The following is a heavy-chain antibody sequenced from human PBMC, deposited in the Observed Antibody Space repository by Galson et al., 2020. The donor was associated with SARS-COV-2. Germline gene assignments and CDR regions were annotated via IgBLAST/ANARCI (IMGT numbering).Heavy chain of an antibody. CDR1: GFTFSSYA. CDR2: ISYDGSNK. Sequence: GGSLRLSCAASGFTFSSYAMHWVRQAPGKGLEWVAVISYDGSNKNYADSVKGRFTISRDNSKNTLYLQMNSLRAEDTAVYYCARDGYSSSWLGGGLVLEYWGQGTLVTVSS. D-gene: IGHD6-13*01. CDR3: ARDGYSSSWLGGGLVLEY. V-gene: IGHV3-30*04. J-gene: IGHJ4*02.